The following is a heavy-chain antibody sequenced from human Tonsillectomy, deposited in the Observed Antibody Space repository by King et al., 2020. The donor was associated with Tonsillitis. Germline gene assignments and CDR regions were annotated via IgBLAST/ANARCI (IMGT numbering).Heavy chain of an antibody. J-gene: IGHJ6*03. CDR3: ARQGASVTRFYYYDHMDV. Sequence: VQLVESGAEVKKPGESLKISCQGSGYNFASTWIGWVRQMPGQGLEWMGIIYPGDSDTRYSPSFQGQVTISADTSISTAYLHWSSLKASDTAIYYCARQGASVTRFYYYDHMDVWGNGTTVTVSS. D-gene: IGHD2-21*02. CDR2: IYPGDSDT. CDR1: GYNFASTW. V-gene: IGHV5-51*01.